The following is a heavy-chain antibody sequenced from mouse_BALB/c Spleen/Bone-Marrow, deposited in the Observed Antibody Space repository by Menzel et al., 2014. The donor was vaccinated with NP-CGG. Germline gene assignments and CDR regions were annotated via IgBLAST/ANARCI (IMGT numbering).Heavy chain of an antibody. D-gene: IGHD2-2*01. J-gene: IGHJ4*01. CDR3: AARLSHLAMDY. V-gene: IGHV1S81*02. Sequence: QVQLQQSGAELVKPGASLKLSCKASGYTFTNYWIHWVKQGPGQGLEWIGEINPSNGRTNYNEKFKTKATLTVDKSSRTAYMQLSSLTSEDSAVNYCAARLSHLAMDYWGQGTSVTVSS. CDR1: GYTFTNYW. CDR2: INPSNGRT.